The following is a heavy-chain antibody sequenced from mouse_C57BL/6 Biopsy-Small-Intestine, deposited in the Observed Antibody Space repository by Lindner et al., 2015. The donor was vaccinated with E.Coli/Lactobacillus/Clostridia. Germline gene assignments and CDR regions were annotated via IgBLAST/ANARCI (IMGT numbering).Heavy chain of an antibody. Sequence: VQLQESGGGLVKPGGSLKLSCAASGFTFSDYGMHWVRQAPEKGLEWVAYISSGSSTIYYTDTVKGRFTISRDNAKNTLFLQMTSLRSEDTAMYYCASRASDGYYFDYWGQGTTLTVPS. J-gene: IGHJ2*01. CDR1: GFTFSDYG. CDR2: ISSGSSTI. V-gene: IGHV5-17*01. CDR3: ASRASDGYYFDY. D-gene: IGHD2-3*01.